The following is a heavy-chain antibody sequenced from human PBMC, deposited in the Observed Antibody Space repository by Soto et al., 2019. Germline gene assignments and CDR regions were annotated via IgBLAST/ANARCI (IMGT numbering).Heavy chain of an antibody. D-gene: IGHD4-17*01. Sequence: PGGSLRLSCAASGFTFSSYWMSWVRQAPGKGLEWVANIKQDGSEKYYVDSVKGRFTISRDNAKNSLYLQMNCLRAEDTAVYYCASGHGDYDYYYYYMDVWGKGTTVTVSS. CDR3: ASGHGDYDYYYYYMDV. V-gene: IGHV3-7*01. CDR2: IKQDGSEK. CDR1: GFTFSSYW. J-gene: IGHJ6*03.